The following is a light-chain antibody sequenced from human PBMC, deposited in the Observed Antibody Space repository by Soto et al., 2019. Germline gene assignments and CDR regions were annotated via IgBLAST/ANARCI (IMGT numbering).Light chain of an antibody. CDR1: SSDIGSNT. V-gene: IGLV1-44*01. Sequence: QSVLTQPPSASGTPGQRVTISCSGSSSDIGSNTVHWYQQLPGTAPKLLIYTNNQRPSGVPDRFSGSQSGTSASLSISGLQSEDEADYYWAAWDDSLNGYVFGTGTKVTVL. CDR2: TNN. J-gene: IGLJ1*01. CDR3: AAWDDSLNGYV.